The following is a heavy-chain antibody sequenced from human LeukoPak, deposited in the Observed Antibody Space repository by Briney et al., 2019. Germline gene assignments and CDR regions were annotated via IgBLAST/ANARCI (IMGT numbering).Heavy chain of an antibody. J-gene: IGHJ3*02. Sequence: ASVKVSCKASGYTFTSYYMHWVRQAPGQGLEWMGWISAYNGNTNYAQKLQGRVTMTTDTSTSTAYMELSSLRSEDTAVYYCARGGIVVVSAFDIWGQGTMVTVSS. D-gene: IGHD3-22*01. CDR1: GYTFTSYY. V-gene: IGHV1-18*04. CDR3: ARGGIVVVSAFDI. CDR2: ISAYNGNT.